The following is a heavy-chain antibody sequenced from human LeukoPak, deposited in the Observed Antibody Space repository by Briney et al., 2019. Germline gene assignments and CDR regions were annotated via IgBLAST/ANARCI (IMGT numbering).Heavy chain of an antibody. CDR3: ATWPGIAVAGTDY. Sequence: GSLRLSCAASGFTLGNYWMHWVRQAPGKGLVWVSRGDGDGSHSTYADSVKGRFTISRDNSKNTLYLQMNSLRAEDTAVYYCATWPGIAVAGTDYWGQGTLVTVSS. J-gene: IGHJ4*02. CDR2: GDGDGSHS. D-gene: IGHD6-19*01. CDR1: GFTLGNYW. V-gene: IGHV3-74*03.